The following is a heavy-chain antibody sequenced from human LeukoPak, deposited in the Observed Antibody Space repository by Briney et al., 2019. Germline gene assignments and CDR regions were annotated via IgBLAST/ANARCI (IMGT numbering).Heavy chain of an antibody. V-gene: IGHV3-53*01. J-gene: IGHJ4*02. D-gene: IGHD3-22*01. CDR1: GFTVSSSY. Sequence: SGGSLRPSCAPSGFTVSSSYMSWVRQAPGRGLEQVSVIYSGGDTYYADSVKGRFTITRDNSKNTLYLQMNRLRAEDTAVYYCATGGKYYENRGYGHDHWGQGTLVSVSS. CDR3: ATGGKYYENRGYGHDH. CDR2: IYSGGDT.